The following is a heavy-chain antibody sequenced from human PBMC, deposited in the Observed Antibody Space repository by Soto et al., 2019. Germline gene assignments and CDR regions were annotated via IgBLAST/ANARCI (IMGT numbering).Heavy chain of an antibody. D-gene: IGHD1-20*01. CDR1: GFTFSSYP. J-gene: IGHJ4*02. CDR3: ARGPITQTSFIDH. V-gene: IGHV3-30-3*01. CDR2: ISYDGGNQ. Sequence: GGSLRLSCEASGFTFSSYPMHWVRQAPGKGLEWVTVISYDGGNQYYADSVKGRFTISRDNSKDTLYLQMHSLRSDDTAVYFCARGPITQTSFIDHWGQGTLVTVS.